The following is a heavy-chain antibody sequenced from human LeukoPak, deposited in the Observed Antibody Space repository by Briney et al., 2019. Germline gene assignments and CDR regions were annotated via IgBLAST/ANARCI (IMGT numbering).Heavy chain of an antibody. J-gene: IGHJ3*02. CDR1: GFTFSSYA. CDR3: ARDVTVDAFDI. D-gene: IGHD4-17*01. V-gene: IGHV3-11*01. Sequence: SGGSLRLSCAASGFTFSSYAMSWIRQAPGKGLEWVSYISSSGSTIYYADSVKGRFTISRDNAKNSLYLQMNSLRAEDTAVYYCARDVTVDAFDIWGQGTMVTVSS. CDR2: ISSSGSTI.